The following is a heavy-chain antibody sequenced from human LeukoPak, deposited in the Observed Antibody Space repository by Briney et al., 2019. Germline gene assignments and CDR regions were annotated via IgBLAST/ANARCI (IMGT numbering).Heavy chain of an antibody. CDR3: ARDRIAAAGTLDY. V-gene: IGHV1-69*04. J-gene: IGHJ4*02. CDR1: GGTFSSYA. D-gene: IGHD6-13*01. CDR2: IIPILGIA. Sequence: SVKVSCKSSGGTFSSYAIIWVRQAPGQGLEWMGRIIPILGIANYAQKFQGRVTITADKSTSTAYMELSSLRSEDTAVYYCARDRIAAAGTLDYWGQGTLVTVSS.